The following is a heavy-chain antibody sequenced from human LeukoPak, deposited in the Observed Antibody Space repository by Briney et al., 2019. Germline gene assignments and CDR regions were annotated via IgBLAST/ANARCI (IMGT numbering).Heavy chain of an antibody. CDR3: ATSRGYFFRWFQH. J-gene: IGHJ1*01. D-gene: IGHD3-22*01. V-gene: IGHV3-48*03. Sequence: GGSLRLSCSASGYTFSNYEMNWVRQAPGKGLEWVSYIASSGSAIYYADSVKGRFTISRDNAKSSLYLQMNSLRADDTAVYYCATSRGYFFRWFQHWGQGTLVTVSS. CDR2: IASSGSAI. CDR1: GYTFSNYE.